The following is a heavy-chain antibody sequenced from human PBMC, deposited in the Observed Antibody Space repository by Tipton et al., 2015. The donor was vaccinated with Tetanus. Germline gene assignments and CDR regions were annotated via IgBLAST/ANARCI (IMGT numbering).Heavy chain of an antibody. D-gene: IGHD2-2*01. CDR1: AGSFSGYY. V-gene: IGHV4-34*01. Sequence: TLSPTCAVYAGSFSGYYWTWIRQSPGEGLEWIGEINHSGSTNYNPSLKSRVTMSVDTPRDQFSLKLKSVTAADTAFYYCTRHVVEAVPRWFDPWGQGTLVTVSS. J-gene: IGHJ5*02. CDR2: INHSGST. CDR3: TRHVVEAVPRWFDP.